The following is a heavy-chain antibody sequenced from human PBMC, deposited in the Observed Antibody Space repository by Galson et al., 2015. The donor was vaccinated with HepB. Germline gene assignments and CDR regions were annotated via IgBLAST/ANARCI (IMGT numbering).Heavy chain of an antibody. CDR1: GFTVSSNC. J-gene: IGHJ3*02. CDR2: IYSGGST. CDR3: ARGYSSGWGRKNDAFDI. Sequence: SLRLSCAASGFTVSSNCMSWVRQAPGKGLEWVSVIYSGGSTYYADSVKGRFTISRHNSKNTLYLQMNSLRAEDTAVYYCARGYSSGWGRKNDAFDIWGQGTMVTVSS. V-gene: IGHV3-53*04. D-gene: IGHD6-19*01.